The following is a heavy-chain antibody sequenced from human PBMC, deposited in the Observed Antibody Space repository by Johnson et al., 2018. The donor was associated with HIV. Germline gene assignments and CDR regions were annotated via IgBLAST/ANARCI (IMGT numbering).Heavy chain of an antibody. CDR1: GFTFSSYG. J-gene: IGHJ3*02. D-gene: IGHD6-19*01. Sequence: QVQLVESGGGVVQPGGSLRLSCAASGFTFSSYGMHWVRQAPGKGLEWVAFIRYDGSNKYYADSVKGRFTISRDNSKNTLYLQMNSLRAEDSAVYYCARGPVAGTSGPFHIWGQGTMVTVSS. CDR3: ARGPVAGTSGPFHI. CDR2: IRYDGSNK. V-gene: IGHV3-30*02.